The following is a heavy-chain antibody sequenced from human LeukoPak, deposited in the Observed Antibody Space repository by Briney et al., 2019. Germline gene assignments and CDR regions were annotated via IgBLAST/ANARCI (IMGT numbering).Heavy chain of an antibody. D-gene: IGHD2-2*01. Sequence: GASVKVSCKASGYTFTGCYMHWVRQAPGQGLEWMGWINPNSGGTNYAQKFQGWVTMTRDTSISTAYMELSRLRSDDTAVYYCARGGAMGYCSSTSCYAADYWGQGTLVTVSS. J-gene: IGHJ4*02. V-gene: IGHV1-2*04. CDR2: INPNSGGT. CDR3: ARGGAMGYCSSTSCYAADY. CDR1: GYTFTGCY.